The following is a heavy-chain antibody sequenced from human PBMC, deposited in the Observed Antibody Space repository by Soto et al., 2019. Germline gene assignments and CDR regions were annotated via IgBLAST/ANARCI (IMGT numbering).Heavy chain of an antibody. CDR2: ISGSGSSS. J-gene: IGHJ4*02. CDR3: AKCSPRYSSGLKAYYFDH. D-gene: IGHD6-19*01. CDR1: EFTFSSYA. Sequence: GSLRLSCAASEFTFSSYAMSWVRQAPGKGLEWVSAISGSGSSSYYADSVKGRFTISRDNSKNTLYLQMNSLRAEDTAVYYCAKCSPRYSSGLKAYYFDHWGQGTLVTVSS. V-gene: IGHV3-23*01.